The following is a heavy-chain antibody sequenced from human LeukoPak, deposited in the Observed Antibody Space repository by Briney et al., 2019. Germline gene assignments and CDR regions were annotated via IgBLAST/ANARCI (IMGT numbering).Heavy chain of an antibody. CDR1: GGSLSSYY. CDR3: AGHHPRNTVDF. V-gene: IGHV4-4*07. Sequence: SETLSLTCTVSGGSLSSYYWSWLRQPAGKGLEWIGRIYTSGSTNYNPSLKSRVTMSVDTSKNQFSLKLSSVTAADTAVYYCAGHHPRNTVDFWGQGTLVTVSS. CDR2: IYTSGST. J-gene: IGHJ4*02. D-gene: IGHD2-8*02.